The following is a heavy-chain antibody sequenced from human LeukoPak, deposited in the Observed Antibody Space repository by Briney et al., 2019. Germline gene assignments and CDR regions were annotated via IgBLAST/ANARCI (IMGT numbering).Heavy chain of an antibody. Sequence: GGSLRLSCAASGFTFSSYAMSWVRQAPGKGLEWVSAISGSGGSTYYADSAKGRFTISRDNSKDTLYLQMNSLRAEDTAVYYCAKDRIAAAQPYYFDYWGQGTLATVSS. D-gene: IGHD6-13*01. CDR3: AKDRIAAAQPYYFDY. J-gene: IGHJ4*02. V-gene: IGHV3-23*01. CDR2: ISGSGGST. CDR1: GFTFSSYA.